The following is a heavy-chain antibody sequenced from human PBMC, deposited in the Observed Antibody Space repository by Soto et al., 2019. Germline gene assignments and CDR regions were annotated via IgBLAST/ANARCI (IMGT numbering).Heavy chain of an antibody. Sequence: CAASGFTFDDYAMHWVRQAPGKGLEWVSGISWNSGSIGYADSVKGRFTISRDNAKNSLYLQMNSLRAEDTALYYCAKDTHYDILTGPRAFDIWGQGTMVTVSS. CDR3: AKDTHYDILTGPRAFDI. D-gene: IGHD3-9*01. V-gene: IGHV3-9*01. J-gene: IGHJ3*02. CDR1: GFTFDDYA. CDR2: ISWNSGSI.